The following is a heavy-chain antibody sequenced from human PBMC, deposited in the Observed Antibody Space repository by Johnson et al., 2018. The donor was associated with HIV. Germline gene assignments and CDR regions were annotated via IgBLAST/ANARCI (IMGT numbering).Heavy chain of an antibody. Sequence: EVQLVESGGGLVQPGGSLRLSCAASGFTFSSYWMSWVRQAPGKGLEWVANIKQDGSEKYYEDYVKGRFTITRDSAKNALYLQMNSLRSDDTTTYYCAKDWGAAAGSGAFDSWGQGTLVTVSS. CDR3: AKDWGAAAGSGAFDS. CDR1: GFTFSSYW. D-gene: IGHD6-13*01. J-gene: IGHJ3*02. V-gene: IGHV3-7*04. CDR2: IKQDGSEK.